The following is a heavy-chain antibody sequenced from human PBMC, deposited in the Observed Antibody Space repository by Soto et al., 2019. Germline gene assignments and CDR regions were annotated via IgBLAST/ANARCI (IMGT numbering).Heavy chain of an antibody. V-gene: IGHV3-21*01. CDR1: GFTFSSYS. D-gene: IGHD2-8*01. CDR2: ISGSSSYI. J-gene: IGHJ4*02. Sequence: GGSLRLSCAASGFTFSSYSMNWVRQAPGKGLEWVSSISGSSSYIYYADSVKGRFTISRDNAKNSLYLQMNSLGAEDTAVYYCARGGGDIVLMVYAIRDYYFDYWGQGTLVTVSS. CDR3: ARGGGDIVLMVYAIRDYYFDY.